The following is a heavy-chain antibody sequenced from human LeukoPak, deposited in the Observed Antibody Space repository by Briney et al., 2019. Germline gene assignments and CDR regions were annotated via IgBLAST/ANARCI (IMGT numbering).Heavy chain of an antibody. D-gene: IGHD3-9*01. CDR1: GGSIAGVY. CDR2: MYFSGST. CDR3: SRAGYDILSGYCGAFDI. V-gene: IGHV4-59*12. Sequence: SETLSLTCTVSGGSIAGVYWSWCRQPPRKGQEWIGYMYFSGSTYYNPSLKSRVSLTVDESKNKYSLKLTSATAADTAAYYCSRAGYDILSGYCGAFDIWGQGRMLGVSS. J-gene: IGHJ3*02.